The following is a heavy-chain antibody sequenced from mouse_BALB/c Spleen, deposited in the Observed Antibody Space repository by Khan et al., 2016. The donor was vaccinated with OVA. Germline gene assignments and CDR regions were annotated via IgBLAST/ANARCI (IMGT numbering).Heavy chain of an antibody. D-gene: IGHD4-1*01. V-gene: IGHV3-2*02. CDR2: ISNSGTT. Sequence: EVQLQESGPGLVKPSQSLSLTCTVTDYSITRDYAWNWIRQFPGNKLEWMGYISNSGTTSYNPSLKSRISITRDTSKNQFFRQLNSVTTEDTATYYCASELGRYYAMDYWGQGTSVTVSS. CDR1: DYSITRDYA. CDR3: ASELGRYYAMDY. J-gene: IGHJ4*01.